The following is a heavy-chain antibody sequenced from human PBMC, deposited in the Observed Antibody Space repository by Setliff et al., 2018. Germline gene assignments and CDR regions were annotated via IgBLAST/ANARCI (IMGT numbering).Heavy chain of an antibody. Sequence: ASVKVSCKASGYTFTGYYMHWVRQAPGQGLEWMGRINPNSGGTNYAQKFQGWVTMTRDTSISTAYMELSRLRSDDTAVYYCATNSGGNTIDAFDIWGQGTMVTVSS. V-gene: IGHV1-2*04. J-gene: IGHJ3*02. CDR2: INPNSGGT. CDR1: GYTFTGYY. D-gene: IGHD2-15*01. CDR3: ATNSGGNTIDAFDI.